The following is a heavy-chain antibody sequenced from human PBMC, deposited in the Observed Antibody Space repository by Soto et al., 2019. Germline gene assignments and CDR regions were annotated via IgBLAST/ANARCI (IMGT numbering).Heavy chain of an antibody. J-gene: IGHJ4*02. Sequence: EVQLVESGGGLVQPGGSLGLSCAASGFTFSSLWMHWVRQAPGKGLVWIARIDTEGIGTSYADSVKGRFTISRDNAKNTLYLQMSSLSVEDTAVYYCVRLGGSSEIDYWGQGTLVTVSS. CDR3: VRLGGSSEIDY. D-gene: IGHD6-13*01. CDR2: IDTEGIGT. V-gene: IGHV3-74*01. CDR1: GFTFSSLW.